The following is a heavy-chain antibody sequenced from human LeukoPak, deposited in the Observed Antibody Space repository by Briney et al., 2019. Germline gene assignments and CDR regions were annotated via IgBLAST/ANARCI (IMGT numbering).Heavy chain of an antibody. D-gene: IGHD5-12*01. CDR2: TYYRSKWYN. CDR3: AREGYSGYDYWFDP. CDR1: GDSVSSNSAA. J-gene: IGHJ5*02. V-gene: IGHV6-1*01. Sequence: SQTLSLTCALSGDSVSSNSAAWNWIRQSPSRGLEWLGRTYYRSKWYNDYAVSVKSRITINPDTSKNQFSLQLSSVTPEDTAVYYCAREGYSGYDYWFDPWGQGTLVTVSS.